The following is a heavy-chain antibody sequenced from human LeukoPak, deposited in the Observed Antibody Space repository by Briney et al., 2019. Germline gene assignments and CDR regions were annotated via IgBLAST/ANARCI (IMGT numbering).Heavy chain of an antibody. Sequence: SETLSLTCSVSGDSISRYYWSWIRQPAGKGLEWIGRIYTTGSTNYNPSLKSRVTMSLDTSKNQFSLKLSSVTAADTAVYYCARHSPDYGDYVGLNAFDIWGQGTMVTVSS. CDR3: ARHSPDYGDYVGLNAFDI. CDR1: GDSISRYY. V-gene: IGHV4-4*07. CDR2: IYTTGST. J-gene: IGHJ3*02. D-gene: IGHD4-17*01.